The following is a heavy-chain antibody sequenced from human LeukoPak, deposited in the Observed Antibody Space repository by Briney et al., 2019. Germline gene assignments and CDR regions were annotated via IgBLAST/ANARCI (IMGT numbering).Heavy chain of an antibody. CDR1: GFTFSSYG. D-gene: IGHD6-19*01. V-gene: IGHV3-30*02. CDR3: AKGQGWYFDY. J-gene: IGHJ4*02. CDR2: IRYDGSND. Sequence: GGTLRLSCAASGFTFSSYGIHWVRQAPGKGLEWVAFIRYDGSNDYYADSVKGRFTISRDNSKNTLYLQMNGLRAEDTAVYYCAKGQGWYFDYWGQGTLVTVSS.